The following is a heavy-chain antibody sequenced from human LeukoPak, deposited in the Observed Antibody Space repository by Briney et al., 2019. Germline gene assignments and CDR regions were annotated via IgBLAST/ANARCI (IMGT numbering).Heavy chain of an antibody. V-gene: IGHV3-23*01. Sequence: PGGSLRLSCSPSGFTFSIYSMRSVRQAPGKGLEWASAISGSGSITSYADSVKGRFTISRDNSKNTLYLQMKSMRAEDTAVYYCAKGLLYCSGGSCYDYYYGMDVWGQGTTVTVSS. D-gene: IGHD2-15*01. CDR3: AKGLLYCSGGSCYDYYYGMDV. J-gene: IGHJ6*02. CDR1: GFTFSIYS. CDR2: ISGSGSIT.